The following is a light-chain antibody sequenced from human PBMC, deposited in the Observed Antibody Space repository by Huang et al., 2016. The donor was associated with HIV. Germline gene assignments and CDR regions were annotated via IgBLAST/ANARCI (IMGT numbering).Light chain of an antibody. V-gene: IGKV1-39*01. J-gene: IGKJ2*01. CDR1: QSIGAY. CDR3: QQSFRTPYT. CDR2: AAS. Sequence: DIRMTQSPSSLSASVGDGVAITCRSSQSIGAYLNWYQQKPGKAPDLLIYAASTLQSGVPSRFNGSGSGSDCTRTISSLQFEDLATYYCQQSFRTPYTFGQGSKLEIK.